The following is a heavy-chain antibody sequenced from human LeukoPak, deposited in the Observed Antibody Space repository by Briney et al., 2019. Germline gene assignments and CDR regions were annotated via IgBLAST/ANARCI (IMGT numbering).Heavy chain of an antibody. D-gene: IGHD3-22*01. Sequence: PSETLSLTCTVSGDSINSLDLWSWVRQPPGKGLEWIGEMYLSGTTHSNPSVKSRVTVSIDKSKNQFFLNLSSVTAADTAVYYCAGLVGRYSSGLYYYYFDYWGQGTLVTVSS. J-gene: IGHJ4*02. CDR3: AGLVGRYSSGLYYYYFDY. V-gene: IGHV4-4*02. CDR1: GDSINSLDL. CDR2: MYLSGTT.